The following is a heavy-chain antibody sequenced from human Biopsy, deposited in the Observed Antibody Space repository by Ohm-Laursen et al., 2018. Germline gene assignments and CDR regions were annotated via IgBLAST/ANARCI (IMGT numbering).Heavy chain of an antibody. CDR1: GYIFTSFG. D-gene: IGHD3-16*01. J-gene: IGHJ4*02. Sequence: ASVKVSCNGSGYIFTSFGVSWVRQAPGHGLEWMGWVSTYNGNTEYEQKFQGRVTMTTDTSANTTYMELRSLRSDDTAVYFCARVREGGLLDYWGQGILVTVSS. CDR3: ARVREGGLLDY. V-gene: IGHV1-18*01. CDR2: VSTYNGNT.